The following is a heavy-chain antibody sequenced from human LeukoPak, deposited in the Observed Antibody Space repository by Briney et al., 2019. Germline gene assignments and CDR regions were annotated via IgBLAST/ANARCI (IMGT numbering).Heavy chain of an antibody. CDR1: GDSISSSNYY. CDR2: IYYSGST. J-gene: IGHJ4*02. CDR3: ARYDSSGRTFDF. D-gene: IGHD3-22*01. V-gene: IGHV4-39*01. Sequence: PSETLSLTCSVSGDSISSSNYYWGWIRQPPGKGLEWIGSIYYSGSTYYDPSLKSRVTIFVDTSKNQFSLKLSSVTAADTAVYFCARYDSSGRTFDFWGQGTLVTVSS.